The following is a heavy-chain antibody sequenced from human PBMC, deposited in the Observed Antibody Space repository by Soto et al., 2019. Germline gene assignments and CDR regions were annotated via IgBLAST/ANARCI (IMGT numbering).Heavy chain of an antibody. CDR3: ARTITIFGVVKSFQYGMDV. CDR2: IYYSGST. CDR1: GGSISSSSYY. Sequence: SETLSLTCTVSGGSISSSSYYWGWIRQPPGKGLEWIGSIYYSGSTYYNPSLKSRVTISVDTSKNQFSLKLSSVTAADTAVYYCARTITIFGVVKSFQYGMDVWGQGTTVTVSS. D-gene: IGHD3-3*01. J-gene: IGHJ6*02. V-gene: IGHV4-39*01.